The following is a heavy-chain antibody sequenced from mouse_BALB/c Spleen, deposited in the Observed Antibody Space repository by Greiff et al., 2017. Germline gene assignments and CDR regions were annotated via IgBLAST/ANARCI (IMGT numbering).Heavy chain of an antibody. CDR3: AREDYGSSYGFAY. Sequence: VQLQQSGAELARPGASVKLSCKASGYTFTSYGMQWVKQRPGQGLEWLGAIYPGDGDTRYTQKFKGMATLTADKSSSTAYMQLSSLASEDSAVYYCAREDYGSSYGFAYWGQGTLVTVSA. CDR1: GYTFTSYG. V-gene: IGHV1-87*01. D-gene: IGHD1-1*01. CDR2: IYPGDGDT. J-gene: IGHJ3*01.